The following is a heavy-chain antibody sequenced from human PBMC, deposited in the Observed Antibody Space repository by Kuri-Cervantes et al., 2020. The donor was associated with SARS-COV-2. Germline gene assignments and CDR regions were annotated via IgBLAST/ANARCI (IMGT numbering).Heavy chain of an antibody. CDR1: GGSFSGYY. V-gene: IGHV4-34*01. D-gene: IGHD3-16*02. CDR3: ARSGPVYDYVWGSYRSNLDY. J-gene: IGHJ4*02. Sequence: GSLRLSCAVYGGSFSGYYWSWIRQPPGKGLEWIGEINHSGSTNYNPSLKSRVTISVDTSKNQFSLKLSPVTAADTAVYYCARSGPVYDYVWGSYRSNLDYWGQGTLVTVSS. CDR2: INHSGST.